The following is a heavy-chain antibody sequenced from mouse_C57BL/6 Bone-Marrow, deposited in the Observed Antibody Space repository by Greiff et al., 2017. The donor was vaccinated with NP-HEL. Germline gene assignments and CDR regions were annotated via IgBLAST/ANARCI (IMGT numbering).Heavy chain of an antibody. D-gene: IGHD1-1*01. CDR3: TRAFTTVVATEYFDV. CDR2: IYPGNSDT. Sequence: VQLQQSGTVLARPGASVKMSCKPSGYTFTSYWMHWVKQRPGQGLEWIGAIYPGNSDTSYNQKFKGKAKLTAVTSASTAYMELSSLTNEDSAVYYCTRAFTTVVATEYFDVWGTGTTVTVSS. J-gene: IGHJ1*03. V-gene: IGHV1-5*01. CDR1: GYTFTSYW.